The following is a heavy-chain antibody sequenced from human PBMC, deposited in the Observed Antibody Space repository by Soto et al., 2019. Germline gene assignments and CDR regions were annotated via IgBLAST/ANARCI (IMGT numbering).Heavy chain of an antibody. V-gene: IGHV3-30*18. D-gene: IGHD6-13*01. CDR1: GFTFSSYG. Sequence: QVQLVESGGGVVQPGRSLRLSCAASGFTFSSYGMHWVRQAPGKGLEWVAVISYDGSNKYYADSVKGRFTISRDNSKNTLYLQMNSLRAEDTAVYYCAKDSGMGSSWQRGYYFDYWGQGTLVTVSS. CDR2: ISYDGSNK. CDR3: AKDSGMGSSWQRGYYFDY. J-gene: IGHJ4*02.